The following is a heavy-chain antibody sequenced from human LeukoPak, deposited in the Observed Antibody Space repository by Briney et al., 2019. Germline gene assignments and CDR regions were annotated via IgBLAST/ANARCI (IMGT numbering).Heavy chain of an antibody. Sequence: PGGSLRLSCAASGFTFTNYWMHWVRQAPGKGLVWVSGINHDGTGTHYADSVKGRFTISRDNAKNTVDLQMNGLRAEDTTVYCCATVSEYWGQGTLVTVSS. V-gene: IGHV3-74*01. CDR3: ATVSEY. CDR1: GFTFTNYW. J-gene: IGHJ4*02. CDR2: INHDGTGT.